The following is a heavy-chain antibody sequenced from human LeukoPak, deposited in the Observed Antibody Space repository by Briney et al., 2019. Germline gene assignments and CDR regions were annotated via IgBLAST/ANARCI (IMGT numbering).Heavy chain of an antibody. CDR1: GGTFISYA. J-gene: IGHJ6*02. V-gene: IGHV1-69*04. CDR3: ATSGGGAAAGTDYYYYGMDV. D-gene: IGHD6-13*01. Sequence: GASVKVSCKASGGTFISYAISWVRQAPGQGLEWMGRIIPILGIANYAQKFQGRVTITADKSTSTAYMELSSLRSEDTAVYYCATSGGGAAAGTDYYYYGMDVWGQGTTVTVSS. CDR2: IIPILGIA.